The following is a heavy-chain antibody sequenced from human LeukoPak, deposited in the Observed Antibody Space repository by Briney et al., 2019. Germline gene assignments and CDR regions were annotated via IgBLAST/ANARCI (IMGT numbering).Heavy chain of an antibody. CDR1: GFIFGDYD. D-gene: IGHD1-26*01. CDR2: IRSKVYGGTI. Sequence: GGSLRLSCTASGFIFGDYDMSWFRQAPGQGLEWVSFIRSKVYGGTIDYAAPVKGRFTISRDDSKNTLYLQMNSLKTEDTAVYYCTTGESMVGSTIHIRWADWGQGTLVTVSS. CDR3: TTGESMVGSTIHIRWAD. J-gene: IGHJ4*02. V-gene: IGHV3-49*03.